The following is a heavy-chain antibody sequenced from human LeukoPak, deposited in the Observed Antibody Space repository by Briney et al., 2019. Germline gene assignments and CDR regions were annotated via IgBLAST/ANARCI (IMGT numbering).Heavy chain of an antibody. Sequence: GGSLRLSCAASGFTFSSYWMSWVRQAPGKGLEWVTNIKQDGSEKHYVDSVKGRFTISRDNAKNSLYLQMNSLRGEDTAVYYCARDSRTLPDWGQGTLVTVAS. V-gene: IGHV3-7*03. CDR2: IKQDGSEK. J-gene: IGHJ4*02. CDR3: ARDSRTLPD. D-gene: IGHD2/OR15-2a*01. CDR1: GFTFSSYW.